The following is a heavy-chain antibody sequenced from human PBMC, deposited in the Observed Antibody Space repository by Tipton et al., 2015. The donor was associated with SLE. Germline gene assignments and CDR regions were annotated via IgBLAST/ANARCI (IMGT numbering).Heavy chain of an antibody. CDR1: GGSISSGSYY. Sequence: LRLSCTVSGGSISSGSYYWGWIRQPPGKGLEWIGSIYYSGSTYYNPSLKSRVTISVDTSKNQFSLKLSSVTAADTAVYYCAREADSGSYRPIDYWGQGTLVTVSS. V-gene: IGHV4-39*07. J-gene: IGHJ4*02. CDR2: IYYSGST. D-gene: IGHD1-26*01. CDR3: AREADSGSYRPIDY.